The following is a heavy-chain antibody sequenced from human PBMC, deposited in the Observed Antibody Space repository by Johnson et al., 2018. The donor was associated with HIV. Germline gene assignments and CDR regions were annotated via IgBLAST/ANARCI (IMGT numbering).Heavy chain of an antibody. CDR1: GFTFSSYA. CDR2: ISYDGSNK. V-gene: IGHV3-30*04. Sequence: QVQLVESGGGVVQPGRSLRLSCAASGFTFSSYAIHWVRQAPGKGLEWVAVISYDGSNKYYADSVKGRFTIYRDNSKNTLFLQMNSLKAEDTAFYYCAREGGYSGRYYGHDAFDIWGQGTMVTVSS. J-gene: IGHJ3*02. D-gene: IGHD1-26*01. CDR3: AREGGYSGRYYGHDAFDI.